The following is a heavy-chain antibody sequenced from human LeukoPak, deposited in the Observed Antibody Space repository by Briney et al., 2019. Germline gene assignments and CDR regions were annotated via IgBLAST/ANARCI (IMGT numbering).Heavy chain of an antibody. Sequence: GGSLRLSCAASGFTFSSYWMSWVRQAPGKGLEWVANIKQDGSEKYYVDSVKGRFTISRDNAKNSLYLQMNSLRAEDTAVYYCARGSHYYDSSGYYAAGYWGQGTLVTVSP. CDR2: IKQDGSEK. V-gene: IGHV3-7*04. J-gene: IGHJ4*02. CDR1: GFTFSSYW. D-gene: IGHD3-22*01. CDR3: ARGSHYYDSSGYYAAGY.